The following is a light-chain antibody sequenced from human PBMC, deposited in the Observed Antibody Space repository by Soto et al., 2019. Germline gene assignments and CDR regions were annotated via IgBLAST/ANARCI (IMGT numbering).Light chain of an antibody. Sequence: DIVMTQSPESLAVSLGERASINCKSSQSVLYSSNNKNYLAWYQQRPGQPPKLLIYWASTRESGVPDRFSGSGSGTDFTLTITSLQAEDVAVYYCQQYESTPPTFGQGTKVDIK. J-gene: IGKJ2*01. CDR2: WAS. CDR1: QSVLYSSNNKNY. CDR3: QQYESTPPT. V-gene: IGKV4-1*01.